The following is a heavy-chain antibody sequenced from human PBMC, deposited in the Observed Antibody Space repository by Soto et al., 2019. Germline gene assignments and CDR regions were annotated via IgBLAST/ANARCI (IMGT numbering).Heavy chain of an antibody. J-gene: IGHJ3*02. D-gene: IGHD3-22*01. Sequence: QVQLQESGPGLVKPSQTLSLTCTVSGGSISSGGYYWSWIRQHPGKGLEWIGYIYYSRSTYYNPSLKSRVTISVDTSKNQFSLKLSSVTAADTAVYYCARAVADYYDSSGYFGDAFDIWGQGTMVTVSS. V-gene: IGHV4-31*03. CDR3: ARAVADYYDSSGYFGDAFDI. CDR1: GGSISSGGYY. CDR2: IYYSRST.